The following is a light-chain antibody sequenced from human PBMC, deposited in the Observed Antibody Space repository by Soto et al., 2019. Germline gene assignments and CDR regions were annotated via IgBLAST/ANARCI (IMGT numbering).Light chain of an antibody. V-gene: IGKV1-5*03. J-gene: IGKJ1*01. CDR1: QTISSW. CDR3: QHYNSYSEA. Sequence: DIQMTHSPSSLSASVGYTGTITCLASQTISSWLAWYQQKPGKAPKLLIYKASTLKSGVPSRFSGSGSGTEFTLTISSLQPDDFATYYCQHYNSYSEAFGQGTKVDIK. CDR2: KAS.